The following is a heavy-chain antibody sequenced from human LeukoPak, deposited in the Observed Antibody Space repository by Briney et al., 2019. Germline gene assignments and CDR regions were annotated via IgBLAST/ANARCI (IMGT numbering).Heavy chain of an antibody. J-gene: IGHJ4*02. D-gene: IGHD4-17*01. CDR3: ASAVTTVDY. Sequence: PSETLSLTCTVSGYSISSGYYWGWIRQPPGKGLEWIGSIYHSGSTYYNPSLKSRVTISVDTSKNQFSLKLSSVTAADTAVYYCASAVTTVDYWGQGTLVTVSS. CDR2: IYHSGST. V-gene: IGHV4-38-2*02. CDR1: GYSISSGYY.